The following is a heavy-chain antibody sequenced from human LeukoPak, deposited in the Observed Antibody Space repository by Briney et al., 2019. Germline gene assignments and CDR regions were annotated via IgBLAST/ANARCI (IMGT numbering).Heavy chain of an antibody. V-gene: IGHV3-21*01. D-gene: IGHD6-13*01. J-gene: IGHJ4*02. Sequence: GGSLRLSCAASGFTFSSYSMNWVRQAPGKGLEWVSSISSSSSYIYYADSVKGRFTISRDNAKNSLYLQMNSLRAEDTAVYYCARGAAAAAYFDYWGQGTLVTVSS. CDR3: ARGAAAAAYFDY. CDR2: ISSSSSYI. CDR1: GFTFSSYS.